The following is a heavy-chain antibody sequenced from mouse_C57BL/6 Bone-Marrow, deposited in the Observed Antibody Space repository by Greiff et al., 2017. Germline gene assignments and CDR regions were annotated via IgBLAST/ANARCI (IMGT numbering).Heavy chain of an antibody. J-gene: IGHJ3*01. V-gene: IGHV5-6*01. Sequence: EVHLVESGGDLVKPGGSLKLSCAASGFTFSSYGMSWVRQTPDKRLEWVATISSGGSYTYYPDSVKGRFTISRDNAKNTLYLQMSSLKSEDTSMYYCARRYDYDPFAYWGQGPLVTVSA. CDR3: ARRYDYDPFAY. CDR1: GFTFSSYG. CDR2: ISSGGSYT. D-gene: IGHD2-4*01.